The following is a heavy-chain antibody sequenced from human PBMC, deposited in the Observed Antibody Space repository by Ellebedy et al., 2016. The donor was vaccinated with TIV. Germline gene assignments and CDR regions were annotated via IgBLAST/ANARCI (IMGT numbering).Heavy chain of an antibody. D-gene: IGHD1-26*01. CDR1: GGSISSYY. Sequence: MPSETLSLTCTVSGGSISSYYWSWIRQPPGKGLEWIGYIYYSGSTNYNPSLKSRVTISVDTSKNQFSLKLSSVTAADTAVYYCARRGGSYYIADAFDIWGQGTMVTVSS. CDR2: IYYSGST. CDR3: ARRGGSYYIADAFDI. J-gene: IGHJ3*02. V-gene: IGHV4-59*01.